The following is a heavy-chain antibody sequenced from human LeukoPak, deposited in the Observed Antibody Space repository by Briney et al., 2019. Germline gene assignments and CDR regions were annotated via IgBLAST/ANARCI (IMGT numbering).Heavy chain of an antibody. V-gene: IGHV1-46*01. Sequence: ASVKVSCKASGYTFTSYYMHWVRQAPGQGLEWMGIINPSGGSTSYAQKFQGRVTMTSDTSTSTVYMELSSLKSEDTAVYYCASQSQPPMIQEYYYYMDVWGKGTTVTISS. J-gene: IGHJ6*03. D-gene: IGHD3-22*01. CDR3: ASQSQPPMIQEYYYYMDV. CDR1: GYTFTSYY. CDR2: INPSGGST.